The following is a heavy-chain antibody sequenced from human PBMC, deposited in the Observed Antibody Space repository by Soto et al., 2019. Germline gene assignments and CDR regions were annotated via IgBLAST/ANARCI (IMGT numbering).Heavy chain of an antibody. V-gene: IGHV4-38-2*01. CDR1: GCSISSGYY. CDR3: ASALDGGYSYGENRFDP. D-gene: IGHD5-18*01. Sequence: AETLSLTGSVSGCSISSGYYWGWIRQPPGKGREWMGSSYHSGSTYYNQYPNSRVTLSVDTSKNHFYLKLRPVTAADTAVSYCASALDGGYSYGENRFDPWGQGTLVTVSS. CDR2: SYHSGST. J-gene: IGHJ5*02.